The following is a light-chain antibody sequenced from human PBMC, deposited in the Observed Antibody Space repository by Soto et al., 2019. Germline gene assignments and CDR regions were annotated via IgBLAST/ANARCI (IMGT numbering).Light chain of an antibody. J-gene: IGKJ1*01. CDR2: GVS. Sequence: EIVLTQSPGTLSLSPGERVTLSCRASQSVSNYLAWYQRKPGQAPRLLIYGVSSRATGIPDRFSGSGSGTDFTLTISRLEPEDFAVYYCHQYGGSPQTFGQGTKVEIK. CDR1: QSVSNY. V-gene: IGKV3-20*01. CDR3: HQYGGSPQT.